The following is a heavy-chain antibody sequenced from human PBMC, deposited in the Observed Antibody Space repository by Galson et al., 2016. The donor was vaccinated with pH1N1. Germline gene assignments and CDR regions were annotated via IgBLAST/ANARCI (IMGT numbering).Heavy chain of an antibody. Sequence: LSLTCTVSGDSITSFYWNWIRQSPGRGLEWIGYIYHSSHSGSTKYNPYLKSRVTMSVDTSKSHFSLNLSSVTAADTAVYYCASGDFVVGEGWYNGLDVWGQGTPVSVSS. D-gene: IGHD2-15*01. J-gene: IGHJ6*02. CDR1: GDSITSFY. CDR2: IYHSSHSGST. V-gene: IGHV4-59*01. CDR3: ASGDFVVGEGWYNGLDV.